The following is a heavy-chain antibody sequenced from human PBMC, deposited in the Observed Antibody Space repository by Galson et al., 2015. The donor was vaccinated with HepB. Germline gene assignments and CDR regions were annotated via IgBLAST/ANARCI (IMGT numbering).Heavy chain of an antibody. Sequence: SVKVSCKASGGTFSSYAISWVRQAPGQGLEWMGGIIPIFGTANYAQKFQGRVTITADKSTSTAYMELSSLRSEDTAVYYCARRVEGYDILTGYSVYYYYGMDVWGQGTTVTVSS. CDR2: IIPIFGTA. CDR1: GGTFSSYA. J-gene: IGHJ6*02. CDR3: ARRVEGYDILTGYSVYYYYGMDV. D-gene: IGHD3-9*01. V-gene: IGHV1-69*06.